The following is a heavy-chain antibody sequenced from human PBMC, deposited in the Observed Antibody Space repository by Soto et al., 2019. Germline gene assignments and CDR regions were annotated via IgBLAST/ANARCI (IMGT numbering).Heavy chain of an antibody. CDR2: ISAYNGNT. CDR3: ARDAKPHIAAAGHNWFDP. J-gene: IGHJ5*02. V-gene: IGHV1-18*01. Sequence: ASVKVSCKASGYTFTSYGISWVRQAPGQGLEWMGWISAYNGNTNYAQKLQGRVTMTTDTSTSTAYMELRSLRSDDTAVYYCARDAKPHIAAAGHNWFDPWGQGTLVTVSS. CDR1: GYTFTSYG. D-gene: IGHD6-13*01.